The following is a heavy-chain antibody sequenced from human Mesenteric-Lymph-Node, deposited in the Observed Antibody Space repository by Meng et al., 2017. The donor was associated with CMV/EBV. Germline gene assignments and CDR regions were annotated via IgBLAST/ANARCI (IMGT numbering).Heavy chain of an antibody. Sequence: CAASGFTFSGYSMSWVRQAPGKGLEWVSTISGSGGSTYYADSVKGRFTISRDSSKNTLYLQMNSLRADDTAIYYCAKDYTSSWFYFDYWGQGTLVTVSS. CDR2: ISGSGGST. V-gene: IGHV3-23*01. J-gene: IGHJ4*02. CDR3: AKDYTSSWFYFDY. CDR1: GFTFSGYS. D-gene: IGHD6-13*01.